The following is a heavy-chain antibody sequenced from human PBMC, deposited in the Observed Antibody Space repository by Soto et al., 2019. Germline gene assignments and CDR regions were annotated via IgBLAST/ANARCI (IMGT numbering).Heavy chain of an antibody. CDR2: IIPIFGTA. Sequence: SVKVSCKASEGTFSSYAISWVRQAPGQGLEWMGGIIPIFGTANYAQKFQGRVTITADESTSTAYMELSSLRSEDTAVYYCANIAAAGPDRDYYYYGMDVWGQGTTVTVSS. J-gene: IGHJ6*02. D-gene: IGHD6-13*01. V-gene: IGHV1-69*13. CDR1: EGTFSSYA. CDR3: ANIAAAGPDRDYYYYGMDV.